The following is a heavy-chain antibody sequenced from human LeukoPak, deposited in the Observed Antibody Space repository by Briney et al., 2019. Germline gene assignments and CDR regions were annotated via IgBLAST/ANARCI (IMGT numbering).Heavy chain of an antibody. CDR2: IYYSGST. CDR1: GGSISSSSYY. CDR3: ARDTYGNV. V-gene: IGHV4-39*07. Sequence: PSETLSLTCTVSGGSISSSSYYWGWIRQPPGKGLEWIGSIYYSGSTYYNPSLKSRVTISVDTSKNQFSLKLSSVTAADTAVYYCARDTYGNVWGKGTTVTVSS. D-gene: IGHD3-16*01. J-gene: IGHJ6*04.